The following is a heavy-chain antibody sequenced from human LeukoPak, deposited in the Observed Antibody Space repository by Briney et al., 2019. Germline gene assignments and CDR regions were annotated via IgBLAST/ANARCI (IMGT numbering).Heavy chain of an antibody. CDR3: ARELRYFDWAGDYMDV. D-gene: IGHD3-9*01. CDR1: GGSISSGSFY. J-gene: IGHJ6*03. CDR2: IYYSGST. V-gene: IGHV4-61*01. Sequence: PSETLSLTCTVSGGSISSGSFYWGWIRQPPGKGLEWIGYIYYSGSTNYNPSLKSRVTISVDTSKNQFSLKLSSVTAADTAVYYCARELRYFDWAGDYMDVWGKGTTVTVSS.